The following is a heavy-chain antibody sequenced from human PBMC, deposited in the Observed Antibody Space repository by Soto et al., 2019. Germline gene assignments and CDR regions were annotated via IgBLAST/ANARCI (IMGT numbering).Heavy chain of an antibody. D-gene: IGHD2-15*01. V-gene: IGHV4-39*01. CDR1: GGSIISSSYY. CDR3: ARRFSSIVVVVAAPED. J-gene: IGHJ4*02. CDR2: IYYSGST. Sequence: SETLSLTCTFSGGSIISSSYYWGWIRQPPGKGLEWIGSIYYSGSTYYSPSLKSRVTISVDTSKNQFSLKLSSVTAADTAVYYCARRFSSIVVVVAAPEDWGQGTLVTVSS.